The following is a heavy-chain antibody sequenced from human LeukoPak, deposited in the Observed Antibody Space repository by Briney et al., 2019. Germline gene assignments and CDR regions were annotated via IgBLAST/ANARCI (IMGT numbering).Heavy chain of an antibody. J-gene: IGHJ4*02. Sequence: GGSLRLSCAASGFTFSRYSMSWVRQAPGKGLEWVANIKQDGSEKYYVDSVKGRFTISRDNAKNSLYLQMNSLRAEDTAVYYCARDYADFWSGGGWGQGTLVTVSS. CDR3: ARDYADFWSGGG. CDR1: GFTFSRYS. CDR2: IKQDGSEK. D-gene: IGHD3-3*01. V-gene: IGHV3-7*01.